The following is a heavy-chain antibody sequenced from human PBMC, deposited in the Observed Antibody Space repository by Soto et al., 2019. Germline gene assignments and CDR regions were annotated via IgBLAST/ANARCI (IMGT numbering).Heavy chain of an antibody. J-gene: IGHJ5*02. CDR3: ARDTYYYGSGSYSS. V-gene: IGHV3-21*01. CDR1: GFTFSSYS. CDR2: ISSSSSYI. Sequence: PGGSLRLSCAASGFTFSSYSMNWVRQAPWKGLEWVSSISSSSSYIYYADSVKGRFTISRDNSKNSLYLQMNSLRAEDTAVDYCARDTYYYGSGSYSSWGQGTLVTVSS. D-gene: IGHD3-10*01.